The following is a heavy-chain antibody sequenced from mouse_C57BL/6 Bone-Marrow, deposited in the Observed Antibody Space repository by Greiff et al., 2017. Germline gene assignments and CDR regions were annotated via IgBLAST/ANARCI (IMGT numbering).Heavy chain of an antibody. J-gene: IGHJ2*01. Sequence: SVAELVKPGASVKMSCKASGYTFTSYWITWVKQRPGQGLEWIGDIYPGGGSTNYNAKFKSKATLTVDTSTRTASMQLSSLPSEDSTVYDCARERLRLQDYWGQGTTLTVSS. D-gene: IGHD3-2*02. V-gene: IGHV1-55*01. CDR1: GYTFTSYW. CDR3: ARERLRLQDY. CDR2: IYPGGGST.